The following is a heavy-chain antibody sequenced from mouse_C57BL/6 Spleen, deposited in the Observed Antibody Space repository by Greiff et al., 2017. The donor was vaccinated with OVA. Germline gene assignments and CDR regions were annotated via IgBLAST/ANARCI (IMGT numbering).Heavy chain of an antibody. V-gene: IGHV1-69*01. D-gene: IGHD1-1*01. J-gene: IGHJ1*03. CDR2: IDPSDSYT. Sequence: QVQLQQPGAELVMPGASVKLSCKASGYTFTSYWMHWVKQRPGQGLEWIGGIDPSDSYTNYNQKFKGKSTLTVDKYSSTAYMQLSSLTSEDSAFYYCARYPPYYGSSPYWYFDVWGTGTTVTVSS. CDR3: ARYPPYYGSSPYWYFDV. CDR1: GYTFTSYW.